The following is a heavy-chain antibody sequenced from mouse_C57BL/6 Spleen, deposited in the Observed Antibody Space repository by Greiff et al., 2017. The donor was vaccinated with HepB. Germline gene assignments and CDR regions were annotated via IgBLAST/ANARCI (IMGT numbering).Heavy chain of an antibody. CDR2: IDPSDSYT. Sequence: VQLQQSGAELVRPGTSVKLSCKASGYTFTSYWMHWVKQRPGQGLEWIGVIDPSDSYTNYNQKFKGKATLTVDNSSSTAYMQLSSLTSEDSAVYDGARRSNYGYAMDYWGQGNSVTGSS. D-gene: IGHD2-5*01. J-gene: IGHJ4*01. CDR1: GYTFTSYW. CDR3: ARRSNYGYAMDY. V-gene: IGHV1-59*01.